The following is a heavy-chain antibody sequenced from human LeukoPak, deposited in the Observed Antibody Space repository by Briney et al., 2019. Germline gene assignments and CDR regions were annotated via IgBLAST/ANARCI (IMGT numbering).Heavy chain of an antibody. Sequence: GESLKISCAASGFTFSSYGMHWVRQAPGKGLEWVAAIWYDGSNKYYADSVKGRFTISRDNSKNTLYLQMNSLRAEDTALYYCAREMATIYFDFWGQGTLVTVSS. J-gene: IGHJ4*02. CDR2: IWYDGSNK. D-gene: IGHD5-24*01. V-gene: IGHV3-33*01. CDR1: GFTFSSYG. CDR3: AREMATIYFDF.